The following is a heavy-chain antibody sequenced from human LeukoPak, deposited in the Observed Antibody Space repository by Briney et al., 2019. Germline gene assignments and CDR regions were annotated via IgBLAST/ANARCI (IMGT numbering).Heavy chain of an antibody. J-gene: IGHJ6*02. CDR1: GFTFSSYA. Sequence: GRSLRLSCAASGFTFSSYAMHWVRQAPGKGLEWVAVISCDGSNKYYADSVKGRFTISRDNSKNTLYLQMNSLRAEDTAVYYCARDEGSGSYQYYGMDVWGQGTTVTVSS. D-gene: IGHD3-10*01. CDR3: ARDEGSGSYQYYGMDV. CDR2: ISCDGSNK. V-gene: IGHV3-30*04.